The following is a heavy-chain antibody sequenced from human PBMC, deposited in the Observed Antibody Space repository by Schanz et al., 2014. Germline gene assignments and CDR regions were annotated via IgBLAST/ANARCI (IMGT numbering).Heavy chain of an antibody. CDR3: AKSQGSSFDS. CDR2: FNDGGVNK. Sequence: EVQLLESGGGLVEPGGSLRLSCATSGFSLDIFAVSWVRQAPGKGLEWVSSFNDGGVNKYYADSVKGRFTIPSDNSKSTLYLQMSSLRAEDTAVYYCAKSQGSSFDSWGQGTLVTVSS. V-gene: IGHV3-23*01. D-gene: IGHD6-13*01. J-gene: IGHJ4*02. CDR1: GFSLDIFA.